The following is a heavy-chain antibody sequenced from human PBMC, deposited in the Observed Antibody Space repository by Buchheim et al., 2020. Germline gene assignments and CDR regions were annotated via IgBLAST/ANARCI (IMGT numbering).Heavy chain of an antibody. CDR3: ARDSERATVY. Sequence: QVQLQQWGAGLLKPSETLSLTCAVYGGSFSDYYWSWIRQPQGKGLEWIGEINHSGSTNFNPSLKSRVTMSVDTSKNQFSLKLSSVTAADTAVYYCARDSERATVYWGQGNL. CDR1: GGSFSDYY. V-gene: IGHV4-34*01. D-gene: IGHD1-26*01. CDR2: INHSGST. J-gene: IGHJ4*02.